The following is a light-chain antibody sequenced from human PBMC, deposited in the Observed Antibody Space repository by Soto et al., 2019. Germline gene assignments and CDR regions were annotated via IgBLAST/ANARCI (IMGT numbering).Light chain of an antibody. J-gene: IGKJ5*01. CDR3: QQYGSSPTT. CDR1: QSVYNN. Sequence: EIVMTQSPATLSVSPGERATLSCRASQSVYNNLAWYQQKPGQAPRLLIYGASTRATGIPARFSGSGSGTEFTLTISRLEPEDFAVYYCQQYGSSPTTFGQGTRLEIK. CDR2: GAS. V-gene: IGKV3-15*01.